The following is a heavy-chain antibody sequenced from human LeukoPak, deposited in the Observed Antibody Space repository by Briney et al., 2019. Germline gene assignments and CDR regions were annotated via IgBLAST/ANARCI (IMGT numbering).Heavy chain of an antibody. Sequence: SETLSLTCTVSGGSISSYYWSWIRQPPGKGLEWIGYIYYSGSTNYNPSLKSRVTISVDTSKNQFSLKLSSVTAADTAVYYCARAWQWLVLGENWFDPWGQGTLVTVSS. V-gene: IGHV4-59*01. CDR2: IYYSGST. CDR3: ARAWQWLVLGENWFDP. CDR1: GGSISSYY. J-gene: IGHJ5*02. D-gene: IGHD6-19*01.